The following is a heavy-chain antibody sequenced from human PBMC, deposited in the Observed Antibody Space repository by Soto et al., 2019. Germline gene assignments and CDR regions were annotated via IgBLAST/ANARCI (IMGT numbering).Heavy chain of an antibody. D-gene: IGHD1-1*01. CDR1: GGTFSSYT. J-gene: IGHJ6*02. CDR2: IIPILGIA. V-gene: IGHV1-69*04. CDR3: ARDSRGTAKTWYYYHAMDV. Sequence: SVKVSCKASGGTFSSYTISWVRPAPGHGLEWMGRIIPILGIANYAQKFQGRVTITADKSTSTAYMELSSLRSEDTAVYYCARDSRGTAKTWYYYHAMDVWGQGTTVTVS.